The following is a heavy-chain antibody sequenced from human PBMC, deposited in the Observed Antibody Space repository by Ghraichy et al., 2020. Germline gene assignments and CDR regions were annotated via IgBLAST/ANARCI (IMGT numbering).Heavy chain of an antibody. V-gene: IGHV3-21*01. Sequence: GETLNISCAASGFTFSSYSMNWVRQAPGKGLEWVSSISSSSSYIYYADSVKGRFTISRDNAKNSLYLQMNSLRAEDTAVYYCARESPDPRVFDYWGQGTLVTVSS. D-gene: IGHD1-14*01. CDR1: GFTFSSYS. CDR3: ARESPDPRVFDY. CDR2: ISSSSSYI. J-gene: IGHJ4*02.